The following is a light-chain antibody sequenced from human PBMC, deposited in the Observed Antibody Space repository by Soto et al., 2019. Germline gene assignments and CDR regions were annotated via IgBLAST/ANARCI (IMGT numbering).Light chain of an antibody. J-gene: IGKJ5*01. V-gene: IGKV1-39*01. Sequence: DIQMTQSPSSLSASVGDRVTIPFRASQTISRNLNWYQQKPGKAPKLLIYAASSSQSGVPSRFSGSGSGTDFTLAISSLQPEDFATYYCQQSDSIPITFGQGTRLEIK. CDR1: QTISRN. CDR3: QQSDSIPIT. CDR2: AAS.